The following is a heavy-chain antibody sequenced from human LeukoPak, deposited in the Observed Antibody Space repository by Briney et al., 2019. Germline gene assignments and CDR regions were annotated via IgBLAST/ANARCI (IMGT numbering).Heavy chain of an antibody. CDR2: ISSSSSYI. CDR3: AWASSSSGWPDAFDI. V-gene: IGHV3-21*01. J-gene: IGHJ3*02. CDR1: GFTFSSYW. Sequence: GGSLRLSCAASGFTFSSYWMHWVRQAPGKGLVWVSSISSSSSYIYYADSVKGRFTISRDNAKNSLYLQMNSLRAEDTAVYYCAWASSSSGWPDAFDIWGQGTMVTVSS. D-gene: IGHD6-19*01.